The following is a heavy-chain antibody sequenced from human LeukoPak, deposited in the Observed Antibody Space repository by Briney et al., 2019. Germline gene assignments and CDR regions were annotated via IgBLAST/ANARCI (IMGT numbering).Heavy chain of an antibody. V-gene: IGHV3-64D*06. CDR3: VKPARGSGIQYGFDS. CDR1: GFIFSSYA. D-gene: IGHD3-10*01. CDR2: MSVITGRT. Sequence: GGSLRLSCSASGFIFSSYAMHWVRQPPGKRLEYVSAMSVITGRTFYASSGEGRFTISRDNSGNTLYLQMTSLRPEDTAVYYCVKPARGSGIQYGFDSWGQGTLVTVSS. J-gene: IGHJ4*02.